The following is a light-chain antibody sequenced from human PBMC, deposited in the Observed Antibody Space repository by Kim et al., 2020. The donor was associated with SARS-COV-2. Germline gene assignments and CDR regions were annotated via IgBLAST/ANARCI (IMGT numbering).Light chain of an antibody. Sequence: ASVGDRVTITCRASQDISSSFSWYQQKPGKAPNLLIYDASTLQSGVPSRFSGSGSGTEFALTISSLQPEDFATYYCQQLNYNPLTFGGGTKVDIK. CDR3: QQLNYNPLT. CDR2: DAS. V-gene: IGKV1-9*01. CDR1: QDISSS. J-gene: IGKJ4*01.